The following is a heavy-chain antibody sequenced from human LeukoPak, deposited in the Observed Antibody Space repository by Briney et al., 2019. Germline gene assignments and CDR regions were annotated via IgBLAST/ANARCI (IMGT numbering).Heavy chain of an antibody. CDR2: IEPSDYYT. Sequence: GESLKISCKGSGYSFTSYWISWGSQMPGKGLKWMGRIEPSDYYTNYNPSFQGHVTISADKSISTAYLQWSSLKASDTAMYYCARHQALNRPYSGYDSWSAFDIWGQGTMVTVSS. V-gene: IGHV5-10-1*01. CDR3: ARHQALNRPYSGYDSWSAFDI. D-gene: IGHD5-12*01. J-gene: IGHJ3*02. CDR1: GYSFTSYW.